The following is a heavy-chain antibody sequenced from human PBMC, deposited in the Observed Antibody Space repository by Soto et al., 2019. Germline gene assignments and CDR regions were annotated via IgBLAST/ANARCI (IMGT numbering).Heavy chain of an antibody. V-gene: IGHV4-30-4*01. Sequence: QVQLQESGPGLVKPSQTLSLTCTVSGGSISSGDSYWSWIRQPPGKGLEWIGYIYYSGSTYYNPSLKSRVTISVDKSKNQFSLQLSSVTAADTALYYCAYYGSGSYFAGSNWFDPCGQGTLVTVSS. D-gene: IGHD3-10*01. CDR1: GGSISSGDSY. CDR3: AYYGSGSYFAGSNWFDP. CDR2: IYYSGST. J-gene: IGHJ5*02.